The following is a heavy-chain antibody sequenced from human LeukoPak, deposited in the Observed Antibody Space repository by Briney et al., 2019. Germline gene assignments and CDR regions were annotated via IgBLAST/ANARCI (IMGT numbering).Heavy chain of an antibody. CDR1: GFTFSSYS. J-gene: IGHJ4*02. CDR2: ISSSRSYI. V-gene: IGHV3-21*04. CDR3: AKDKRGYSGTNQLDY. Sequence: GGSLRLSCAASGFTFSSYSMNWVRQTPGKGLEWVSSISSSRSYIYYADSVKGRFTISRDNAKNSLYLQMNRLRAEDTALYYCAKDKRGYSGTNQLDYWGQGTLVTVSS. D-gene: IGHD5-12*01.